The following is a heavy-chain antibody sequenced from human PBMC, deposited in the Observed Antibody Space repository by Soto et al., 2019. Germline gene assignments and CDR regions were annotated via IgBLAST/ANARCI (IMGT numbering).Heavy chain of an antibody. CDR1: GGSFSGYY. CDR2: INHSGST. J-gene: IGHJ3*02. D-gene: IGHD2-15*01. Sequence: SETLSLTCAVYGGSFSGYYWSWIRQPPGKGLEWIGEINHSGSTNYNPSLKSRVTISVDTSKNQFSLKLSSVTAADTAVYYCARGVYCSGGSCYAGLFDIGGQGKMVTV. CDR3: ARGVYCSGGSCYAGLFDI. V-gene: IGHV4-34*01.